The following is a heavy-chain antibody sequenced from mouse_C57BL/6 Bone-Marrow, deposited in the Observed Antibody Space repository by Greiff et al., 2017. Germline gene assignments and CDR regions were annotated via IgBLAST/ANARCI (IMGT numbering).Heavy chain of an antibody. D-gene: IGHD2-4*01. V-gene: IGHV1-26*01. Sequence: EVQLQQSGPELVKPGASVKISCKASGYTFTDYYMNWVKQSHGKSLEWIGDINPNNGGTSYNQKFKGKATLTVDKSSSTAYMELRSLTSEDSAVYYCARCGDYDVEYFDVWGTGTTVTVSS. CDR1: GYTFTDYY. J-gene: IGHJ1*03. CDR3: ARCGDYDVEYFDV. CDR2: INPNNGGT.